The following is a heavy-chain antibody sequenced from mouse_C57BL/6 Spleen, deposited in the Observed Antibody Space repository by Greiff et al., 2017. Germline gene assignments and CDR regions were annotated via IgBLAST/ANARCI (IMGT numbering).Heavy chain of an antibody. CDR2: INPSTGGT. CDR3: ARRGYGSSWYFDV. J-gene: IGHJ1*03. D-gene: IGHD1-1*01. Sequence: EVKLQQSGPELVKPGASVKISCKASGYSFTGYYMNWVKQSPEKSLEWIGEINPSTGGTTYNQKFKAKATLTVDKSSSTAYMQLKSLTSEDSAVYYCARRGYGSSWYFDVWGTGTTVTVSS. CDR1: GYSFTGYY. V-gene: IGHV1-42*01.